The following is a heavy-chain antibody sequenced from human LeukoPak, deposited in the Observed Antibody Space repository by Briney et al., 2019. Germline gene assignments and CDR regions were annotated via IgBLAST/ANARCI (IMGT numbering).Heavy chain of an antibody. CDR3: ARGGGDVDTAIPPYFDY. V-gene: IGHV3-20*04. CDR2: INWNGGST. Sequence: GGSLRLSCAASGFTFDDYGMSWVRQAPGKGLEWVSCINWNGGSTGYADSVKGRFTISRDNAKNSLYPQLNSLRAEDTALYYCARGGGDVDTAIPPYFDYWGQGTLVTVSS. D-gene: IGHD5-18*01. CDR1: GFTFDDYG. J-gene: IGHJ4*02.